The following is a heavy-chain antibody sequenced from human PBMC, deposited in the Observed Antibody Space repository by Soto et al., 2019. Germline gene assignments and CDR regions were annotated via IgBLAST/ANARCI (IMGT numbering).Heavy chain of an antibody. CDR3: ARSAIATHWFFDL. J-gene: IGHJ2*01. CDR2: IYYTGYT. V-gene: IGHV4-39*01. CDR1: GGPISSSSYY. D-gene: IGHD5-18*01. Sequence: PSETLSLTCSVSGGPISSSSYYWGWIRQAPGKGLEWLATIYYTGYTYHNPSLKSHVTISVDTSKDQFSLALTSVTAADTALYYCARSAIATHWFFDLWGRGTLVTVSS.